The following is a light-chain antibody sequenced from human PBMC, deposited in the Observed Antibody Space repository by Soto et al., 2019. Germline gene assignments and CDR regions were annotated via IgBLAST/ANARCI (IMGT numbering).Light chain of an antibody. V-gene: IGKV2-28*01. J-gene: IGKJ3*01. Sequence: DIVMTQCPLSLPVTPGEPASISCRSSKSLLHSNGYNYLDWYLQKPGQSPQLLIYLGSNRASGVPDRFSGSGSGTDFTLKISRVEAEDVGVYYCMQALQTPFTFGPGTKVDIK. CDR3: MQALQTPFT. CDR2: LGS. CDR1: KSLLHSNGYNY.